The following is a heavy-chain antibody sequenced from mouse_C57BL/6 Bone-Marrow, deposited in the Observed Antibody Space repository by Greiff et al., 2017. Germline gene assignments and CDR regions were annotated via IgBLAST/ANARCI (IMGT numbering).Heavy chain of an antibody. J-gene: IGHJ2*01. CDR3: ARHFGSPFFDY. Sequence: EVQLVESGGDLVKPGGSLKLSCAASGFTFSSYGMSWVRQTPDKRLEWVATISSGGGYTYYPDSVKGRFTISRDNAKNTLYLQMSSLKSEDTAMYYCARHFGSPFFDYWGQGTTLTVSS. CDR2: ISSGGGYT. CDR1: GFTFSSYG. V-gene: IGHV5-6*01.